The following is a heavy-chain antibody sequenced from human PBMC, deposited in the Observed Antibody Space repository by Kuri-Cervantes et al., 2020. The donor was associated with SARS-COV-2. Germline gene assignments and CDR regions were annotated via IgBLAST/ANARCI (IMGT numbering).Heavy chain of an antibody. D-gene: IGHD2-2*01. CDR1: GGSILSSSYY. J-gene: IGHJ6*03. V-gene: IGHV4-39*07. CDR3: ARDIVVVPAATLNFGYYYYYRDV. Sequence: SETLSLTCTVSGGSILSSSYYWGWTRQPPGKGLEWIGSIYYSGSTYYNPSLESRVTISVDTSKNQFSLKLSSVTAADTAVYYCARDIVVVPAATLNFGYYYYYRDVWGKGTTVTVSS. CDR2: IYYSGST.